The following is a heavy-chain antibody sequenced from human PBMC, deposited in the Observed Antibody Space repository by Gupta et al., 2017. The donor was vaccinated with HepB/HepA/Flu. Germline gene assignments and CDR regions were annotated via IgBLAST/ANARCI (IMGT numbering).Heavy chain of an antibody. V-gene: IGHV4-34*01. Sequence: QVQLQQWGEGLLRPSETLSLTCGVHGASLSGYFWNWIRQSPGKGLEWIGEITHSGSTNHNPSLESRVTISIDTSQNHFSLKLNSLAAADTAVYYCARRIGGLSDSWGQGTLVVVSS. CDR1: GASLSGYF. J-gene: IGHJ4*02. CDR2: ITHSGST. D-gene: IGHD3-3*01. CDR3: ARRIGGLSDS.